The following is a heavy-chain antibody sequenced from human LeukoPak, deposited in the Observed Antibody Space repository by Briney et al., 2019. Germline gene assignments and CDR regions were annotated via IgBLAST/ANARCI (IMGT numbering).Heavy chain of an antibody. CDR3: ARYDVWGTYRAFDY. J-gene: IGHJ4*02. D-gene: IGHD3-16*02. Sequence: SETLSLTCTVSGGSISSYYWSWIRQPAGKGLEWIGRIYTSGSTNYNPSLKSRVTMSVDTSKNQFSLKLSSVTAADTAVYYCARYDVWGTYRAFDYWGQGTLVTVSS. V-gene: IGHV4-4*07. CDR2: IYTSGST. CDR1: GGSISSYY.